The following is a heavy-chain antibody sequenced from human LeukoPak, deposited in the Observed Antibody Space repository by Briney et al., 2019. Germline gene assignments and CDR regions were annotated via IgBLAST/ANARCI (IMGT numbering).Heavy chain of an antibody. CDR3: ARAHYYDSSGYLIGDY. Sequence: SVKVSLKSSGGTFCSYAISWVRQAPGQGLEWMGGIIPIFGTANYAQKFQGRVTITADESTSTAYMELSSLRSEDTAVYYCARAHYYDSSGYLIGDYWGQGTLVTVSS. CDR2: IIPIFGTA. D-gene: IGHD3-22*01. J-gene: IGHJ4*02. CDR1: GGTFCSYA. V-gene: IGHV1-69*01.